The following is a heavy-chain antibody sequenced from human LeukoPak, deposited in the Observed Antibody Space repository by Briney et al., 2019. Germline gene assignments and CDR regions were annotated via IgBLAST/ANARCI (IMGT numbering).Heavy chain of an antibody. V-gene: IGHV6-1*01. D-gene: IGHD4-17*01. CDR2: TYYRSNWFN. CDR3: ARDFYPATVTTYYGMDV. J-gene: IGHJ6*02. CDR1: GDSVSSNSAA. Sequence: SQTLSLTCAISGDSVSSNSAAWNWIRQSPSRGLEWLGRTYYRSNWFNDFALSVKSRITINPDTSKNQFSLQLNSVTPEDTAVYYCARDFYPATVTTYYGMDVWGQGTTVTVSS.